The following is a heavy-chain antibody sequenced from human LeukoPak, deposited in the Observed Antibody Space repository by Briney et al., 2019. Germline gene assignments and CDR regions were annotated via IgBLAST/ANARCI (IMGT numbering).Heavy chain of an antibody. D-gene: IGHD2-15*01. CDR1: GYTFTSYG. CDR2: ISAYNGNT. V-gene: IGHV1-18*04. CDR3: ARVGPRYCSGGSCSRFDP. Sequence: ASVKVSCKASGYTFTSYGISWVRQPPGQGLEWMGWISAYNGNTNYAQKLQGRVTMTTDTSTSTAYMELRSLRSDDTAVYYCARVGPRYCSGGSCSRFDPWGQGTLVTVSS. J-gene: IGHJ5*02.